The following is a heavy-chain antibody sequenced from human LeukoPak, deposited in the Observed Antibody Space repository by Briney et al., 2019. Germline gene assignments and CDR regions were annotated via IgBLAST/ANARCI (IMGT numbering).Heavy chain of an antibody. V-gene: IGHV3-7*01. CDR3: ARDLMLVATIGWFDP. CDR1: GFTFSSYW. CDR2: IKQDGSEK. Sequence: GGSLRLSCAASGFTFSSYWMSWVRQAPGKGLEWVANIKQDGSEKYYVDSVKGRFTISRDNAKNSLYLQMNSLRAEDTAVYYCARDLMLVATIGWFDPWGQGTLVTVPS. J-gene: IGHJ5*02. D-gene: IGHD5-12*01.